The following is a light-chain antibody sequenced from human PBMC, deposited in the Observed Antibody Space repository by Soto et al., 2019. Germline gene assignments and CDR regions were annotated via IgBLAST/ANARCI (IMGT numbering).Light chain of an antibody. CDR1: NIGSKS. Sequence: SYELTQPASVAVAPGRTARVTCGGNNIGSKSVHWYQQRPRQAPVLVVYDDSDRPSGIPERFSGSNSGKPATLTISRVEAGDEADYYCQVWDSSSDHPGYVFGTGTKLTVL. V-gene: IGLV3-21*02. CDR3: QVWDSSSDHPGYV. J-gene: IGLJ1*01. CDR2: DDS.